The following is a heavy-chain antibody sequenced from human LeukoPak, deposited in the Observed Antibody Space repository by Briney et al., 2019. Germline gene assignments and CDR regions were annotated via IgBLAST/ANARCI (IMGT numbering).Heavy chain of an antibody. Sequence: GGSLRLSCAASGFTFSSNAMSWVRQAPGKGLEWVSAISGSGGSTYYADSVKGRFTISRDNSKNTLYLQMNSLRAEDTAVYYCAKEEDSSGWWGGETARWGQGTLATVSS. CDR2: ISGSGGST. D-gene: IGHD6-19*01. V-gene: IGHV3-23*01. CDR3: AKEEDSSGWWGGETAR. J-gene: IGHJ4*02. CDR1: GFTFSSNA.